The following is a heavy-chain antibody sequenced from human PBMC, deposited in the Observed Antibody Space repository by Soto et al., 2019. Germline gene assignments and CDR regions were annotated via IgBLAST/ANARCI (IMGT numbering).Heavy chain of an antibody. CDR2: INPSGGST. Sequence: ASVKVSCKEPGYTFTTSYMHWVRQAPGQGVEWMGIINPSGGSTSYARKFQGRVTMTRDTSTSTVYMELSSLSSEGTAVYYCAGEFLVVTRPLRGYLDYRGQISLCSLSS. D-gene: IGHD3-22*01. V-gene: IGHV1-46*01. CDR3: AGEFLVVTRPLRGYLDY. CDR1: GYTFTTSY. J-gene: IGHJ4*02.